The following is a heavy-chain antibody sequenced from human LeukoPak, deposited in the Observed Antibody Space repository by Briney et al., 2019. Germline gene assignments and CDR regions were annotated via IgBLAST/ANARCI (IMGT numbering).Heavy chain of an antibody. CDR3: ARGYYDILTGATDYFDY. V-gene: IGHV4-59*08. D-gene: IGHD3-9*01. Sequence: SETLSLTCTVSGGSISSYYWSWIRQPPGKGLEWIGYIYYSGSNNYNPSLKSRVTISVDTSKNQFSLKLSSVTAADTAVYYCARGYYDILTGATDYFDYWGQGTLVTVSS. J-gene: IGHJ4*02. CDR1: GGSISSYY. CDR2: IYYSGSN.